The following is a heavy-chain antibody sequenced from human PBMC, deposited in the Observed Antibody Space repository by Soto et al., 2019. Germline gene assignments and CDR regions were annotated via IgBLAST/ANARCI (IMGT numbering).Heavy chain of an antibody. D-gene: IGHD6-13*01. CDR2: INPNSGGT. CDR3: ARNLNIAAAGVNWFDP. CDR1: GYTFTGYY. V-gene: IGHV1-2*04. J-gene: IGHJ5*02. Sequence: ASVKVSFKASGYTFTGYYMHWVRQAPGQGLEWMGWINPNSGGTNYAQKFQGWVTMTRDTSISTAYMELSRLRSDDTAVYYCARNLNIAAAGVNWFDPWGQGTLVTVSS.